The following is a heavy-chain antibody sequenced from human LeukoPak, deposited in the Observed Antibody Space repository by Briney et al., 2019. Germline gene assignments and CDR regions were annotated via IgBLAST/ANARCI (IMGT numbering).Heavy chain of an antibody. Sequence: PSETLSLTCTVSGGSISSSSYYWGWIRQPPGKGLEWIGSIYYSGSTYYNPSLKSRVTISVDTSKNQFSLKLSSVTAADTAVYYCARDRREARGSWFDPWGQGTLVTVSS. V-gene: IGHV4-39*07. D-gene: IGHD3-16*01. CDR1: GGSISSSSYY. CDR2: IYYSGST. J-gene: IGHJ5*02. CDR3: ARDRREARGSWFDP.